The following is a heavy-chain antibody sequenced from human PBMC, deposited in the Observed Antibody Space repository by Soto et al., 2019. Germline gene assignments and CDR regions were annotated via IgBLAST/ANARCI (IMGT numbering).Heavy chain of an antibody. V-gene: IGHV3-48*01. CDR2: ISSSSSTI. D-gene: IGHD3-3*02. CDR1: GFTFSSDS. J-gene: IGHJ4*02. CDR3: AIVLNFRIFYY. Sequence: PGGSLRLSCAASGFTFSSDSMNWVRQAPGKGLEWVSYISSSSSTIYYADSVKGRLTISRDNAKNSMYLQMNRLRGEDKAVYYFAIVLNFRIFYYLGQGTLVTVSS.